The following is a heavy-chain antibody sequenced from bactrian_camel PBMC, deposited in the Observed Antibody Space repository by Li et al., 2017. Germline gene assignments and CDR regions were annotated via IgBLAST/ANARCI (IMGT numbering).Heavy chain of an antibody. V-gene: IGHV3S53*01. J-gene: IGHJ4*01. Sequence: HVQLVESGGGDVQAGGSLKLSCAASGTAETFNCMGWFRQAPGKEREGVAAIAGDGITRYADSVKGRFTISRDNAKNTVHLQMNSLKPEDTAVYFCVRDWSAHVWGQGTQVTVS. CDR1: GTAETFNC. CDR3: VRDWSAHV. CDR2: IAGDGIT. D-gene: IGHD1*01.